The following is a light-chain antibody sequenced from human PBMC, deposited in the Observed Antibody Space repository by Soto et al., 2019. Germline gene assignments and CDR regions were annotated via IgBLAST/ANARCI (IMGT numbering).Light chain of an antibody. Sequence: IQLTQSPSCLSASVGDRVTITCRASQAITSYLAWYQQKPGTAPKLLIYAASTLQSGVPSRFSGSGSGTDFTLTISSLQPEDFATYYCQHHDSYPLTFGPGTKVDLK. J-gene: IGKJ3*01. CDR3: QHHDSYPLT. V-gene: IGKV1-9*01. CDR1: QAITSY. CDR2: AAS.